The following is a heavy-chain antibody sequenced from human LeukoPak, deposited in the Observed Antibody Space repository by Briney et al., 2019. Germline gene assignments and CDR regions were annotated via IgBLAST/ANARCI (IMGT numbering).Heavy chain of an antibody. CDR3: ARHKIVEEVTHYYYYYYMDV. V-gene: IGHV5-51*01. J-gene: IGHJ6*03. CDR1: GYSFTSYW. CDR2: IYPGDSDT. D-gene: IGHD5-18*01. Sequence: GESLKISCKGSGYSFTSYWIGWVRQMPGKGLAWMGIIYPGDSDTRYSPSFQGQVTISADKSISTAYLQWSSLKASDTAMYYCARHKIVEEVTHYYYYYYMDVWGKGTTVTVSS.